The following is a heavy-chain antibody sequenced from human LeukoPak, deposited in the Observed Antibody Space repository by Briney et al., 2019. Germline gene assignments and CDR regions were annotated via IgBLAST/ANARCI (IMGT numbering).Heavy chain of an antibody. D-gene: IGHD3-22*01. CDR3: ARGGGWLFGDYYGMDV. V-gene: IGHV3-66*01. Sequence: GGSLRLSCVVSGFTVSNNYMSWVRQAPRKGLEWVSLIYSGGSTYYADSVKGRFTISRDNSKNTLYLQMNSLRAEDTAVYYCARGGGWLFGDYYGMDVWGQGTTVTVSS. CDR2: IYSGGST. CDR1: GFTVSNNY. J-gene: IGHJ6*02.